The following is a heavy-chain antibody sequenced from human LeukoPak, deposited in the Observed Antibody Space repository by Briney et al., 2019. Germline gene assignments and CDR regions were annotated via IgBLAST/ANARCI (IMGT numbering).Heavy chain of an antibody. CDR2: INPNGGST. V-gene: IGHV3-64*01. CDR3: VRGGGGTYDY. J-gene: IGHJ4*02. CDR1: GFTFSSYG. Sequence: TGGSLRLSCAASGFTFSSYGMHWVRQAPGKGLEYVSAINPNGGSTYYAYSVKGRFTISRDNSKNPLYLQMGSLRAEDMAVYYCVRGGGGTYDYWGQGTLVTVSS. D-gene: IGHD3-10*01.